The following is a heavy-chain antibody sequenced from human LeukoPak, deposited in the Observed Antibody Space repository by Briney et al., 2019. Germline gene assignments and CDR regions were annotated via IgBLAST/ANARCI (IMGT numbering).Heavy chain of an antibody. Sequence: TSETLSLTCAVYGGSFSGYYWSWIRQPPGKGLEWIGEINHSGSTNYNPSLKSRVTISVDTSKNQFSLKLSSVTAADTAVYYCARGNRRTYSGGRAGGKDVWGQGTTVTVSS. CDR2: INHSGST. D-gene: IGHD6-19*01. CDR1: GGSFSGYY. V-gene: IGHV4-34*01. J-gene: IGHJ6*02. CDR3: ARGNRRTYSGGRAGGKDV.